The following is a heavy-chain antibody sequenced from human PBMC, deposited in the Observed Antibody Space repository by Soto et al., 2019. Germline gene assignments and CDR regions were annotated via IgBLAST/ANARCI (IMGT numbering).Heavy chain of an antibody. Sequence: ASVQVSCKASGGTFSSYAISWVRQAPGQGLEWMGGIIPIFGTANYAQKFQGRVTITADESTSTAYMELSSLRSEDTAVYYCARYPPKHYTGTTIRLYYYGMDGWGQGTTVTVYS. CDR3: ARYPPKHYTGTTIRLYYYGMDG. J-gene: IGHJ6*02. CDR1: GGTFSSYA. CDR2: IIPIFGTA. V-gene: IGHV1-69*13. D-gene: IGHD4-17*01.